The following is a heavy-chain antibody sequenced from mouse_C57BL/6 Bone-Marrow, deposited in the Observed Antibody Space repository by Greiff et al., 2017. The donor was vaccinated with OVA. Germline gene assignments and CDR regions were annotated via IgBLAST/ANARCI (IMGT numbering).Heavy chain of an antibody. CDR1: GYTFTSYW. J-gene: IGHJ3*01. CDR2: IDPSDSYT. CDR3: ARSCGYYVAWFAY. V-gene: IGHV1-50*01. D-gene: IGHD2-3*01. Sequence: QVQLQQPGAELVKPGASVKLSCKASGYTFTSYWMQWVKQRPGQGLEWIGEIDPSDSYTNYNQKFKGKATLTVDTSSSTAYMQLSSLTSEDSAVYYCARSCGYYVAWFAYWDQGTLVTVSA.